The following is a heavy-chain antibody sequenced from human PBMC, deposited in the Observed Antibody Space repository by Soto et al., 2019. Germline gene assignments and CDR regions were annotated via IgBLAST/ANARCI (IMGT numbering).Heavy chain of an antibody. CDR3: ARSRRGCTDTSCYSDFDN. J-gene: IGHJ4*02. V-gene: IGHV1-18*04. CDR2: IIPNNGKT. Sequence: GASVKVSCKASGYTFTGYYMHWVRQAPGQGLEWMGWIIPNNGKTNYAQKLQGRVTMTTDTSTSTAYMELRSLRSDDTAVYYCARSRRGCTDTSCYSDFDNWGQGTLVTVSS. CDR1: GYTFTGYY. D-gene: IGHD2-15*01.